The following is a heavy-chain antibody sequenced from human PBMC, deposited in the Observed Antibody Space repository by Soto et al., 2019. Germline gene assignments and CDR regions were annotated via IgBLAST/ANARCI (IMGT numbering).Heavy chain of an antibody. CDR1: GYTFTSYA. CDR2: INAGNGNT. V-gene: IGHV1-3*01. CDR3: AKERGSWYSGWDY. J-gene: IGHJ4*02. D-gene: IGHD6-13*01. Sequence: ASVKVSCKASGYTFTSYAMHWVRQAPGQRLEWMGWINAGNGNTKYLQKFQGRVTITRDTSASTAYMELSSLRSEDTAVYYCAKERGSWYSGWDYWGQGTLVSVSS.